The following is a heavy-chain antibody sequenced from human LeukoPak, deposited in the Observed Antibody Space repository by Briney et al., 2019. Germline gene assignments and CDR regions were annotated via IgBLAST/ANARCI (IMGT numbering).Heavy chain of an antibody. CDR3: ARRRLGDAFDV. V-gene: IGHV4-59*08. CDR1: GGSINGYY. J-gene: IGHJ3*01. D-gene: IGHD3-16*01. CDR2: IYYSGNT. Sequence: SETLSLTCTVSGGSINGYYWTWIRQPPGKGLEWIGYIYYSGNTNYNPSLKSRVSLSVHTSKNQFSLRLSSVTAADTAIYYCARRRLGDAFDVWGQGTMVAVSS.